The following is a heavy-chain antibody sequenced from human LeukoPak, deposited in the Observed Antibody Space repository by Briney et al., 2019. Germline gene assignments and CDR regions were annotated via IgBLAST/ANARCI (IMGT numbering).Heavy chain of an antibody. J-gene: IGHJ5*02. CDR3: VRSPAYSSSFSIDP. V-gene: IGHV1-69*05. CDR1: GGTFSSYA. Sequence: SVKVSCKASGGTFSSYAISWVRQAPGQGLEWMGGIIPIFGTANYAQKFQGRVTITTDESTSTAYMELSSLRSEDTAVYYCVRSPAYSSSFSIDPWGQGTLVTVSS. D-gene: IGHD6-6*01. CDR2: IIPIFGTA.